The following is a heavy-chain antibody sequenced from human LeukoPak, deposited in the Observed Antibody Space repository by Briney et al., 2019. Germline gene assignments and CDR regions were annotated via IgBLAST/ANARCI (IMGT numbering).Heavy chain of an antibody. CDR3: ARDRGLTYYYDSSGYYYSGDRAFDI. J-gene: IGHJ3*02. V-gene: IGHV3-20*04. D-gene: IGHD3-22*01. CDR2: INWNGGST. CDR1: GFTFDDSV. Sequence: GGSLRLSCAASGFTFDDSVMSWVRQAPGKGLGWVSGINWNGGSTGYADSVKGRFTISRDNAKNSLYLQMNSLRAEDTAVYYCARDRGLTYYYDSSGYYYSGDRAFDIWGQGTMVTVSS.